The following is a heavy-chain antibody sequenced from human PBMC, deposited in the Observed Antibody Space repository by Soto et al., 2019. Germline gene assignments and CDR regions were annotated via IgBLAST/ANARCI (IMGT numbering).Heavy chain of an antibody. D-gene: IGHD3-22*01. CDR2: INPSGGST. J-gene: IGHJ4*02. CDR1: GYIFTNHY. CDR3: ARADYYDSSGFYYDC. Sequence: ASVKVSCKASGYIFTNHYIHWVRQVPGQGLEWMGIINPSGGSTNYLQKFQGRITMTRDTSTSTVYMELSSLRSEDTAVYFCARADYYDSSGFYYDCWGQRTLVTVSS. V-gene: IGHV1-46*01.